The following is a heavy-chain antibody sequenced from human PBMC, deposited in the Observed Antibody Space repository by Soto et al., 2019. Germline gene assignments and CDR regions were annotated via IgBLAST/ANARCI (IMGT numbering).Heavy chain of an antibody. J-gene: IGHJ4*02. D-gene: IGHD3-22*01. CDR1: GFTVSSNY. CDR3: ARTSGYYYPGPFDY. V-gene: IGHV3-53*01. CDR2: IYSGGST. Sequence: PGGSLRLSCAASGFTVSSNYMSWVRQAPGKGLEWVSVIYSGGSTYYADSVKGRFTISRDNSKNTLYLQMNSLRAEDTAVYYCARTSGYYYPGPFDYWGQGTLVTVSS.